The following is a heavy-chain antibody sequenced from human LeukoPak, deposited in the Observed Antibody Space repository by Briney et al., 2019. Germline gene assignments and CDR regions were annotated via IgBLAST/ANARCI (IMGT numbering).Heavy chain of an antibody. D-gene: IGHD3-22*01. Sequence: GGSLRLSCAASGFTFSSYWMHWVRQAPGKGLVWVSRINGDGSSTSYADSVKGRFTISRDNSKNTLYVQVNSLGTEDTAAYYCAKGSYYDSSGSFYFDYWGQGTLVTVSS. J-gene: IGHJ4*02. V-gene: IGHV3-74*01. CDR3: AKGSYYDSSGSFYFDY. CDR1: GFTFSSYW. CDR2: INGDGSST.